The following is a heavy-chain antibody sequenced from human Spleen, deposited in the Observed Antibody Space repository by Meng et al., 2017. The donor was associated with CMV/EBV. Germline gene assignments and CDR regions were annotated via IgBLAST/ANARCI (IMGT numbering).Heavy chain of an antibody. Sequence: ASVKVSCKASGGTFSRYTISWVRQAPGQGLEWMGIINPSGGSTSYAQKFQGRVTMTRDTSTSTVYMELSSLRSEDTAVYYCARVSTIFGVVKDAFDIWGQGTMVTVSS. CDR2: INPSGGST. CDR3: ARVSTIFGVVKDAFDI. CDR1: GGTFSRYT. D-gene: IGHD3-3*01. V-gene: IGHV1-46*01. J-gene: IGHJ3*02.